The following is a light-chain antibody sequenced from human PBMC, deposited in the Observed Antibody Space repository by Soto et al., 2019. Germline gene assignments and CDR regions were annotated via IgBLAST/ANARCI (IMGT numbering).Light chain of an antibody. CDR1: QSISNR. Sequence: DIPMTQFPSTLSASVGDRVTITCRASQSISNRLAWFQQKSGEAPKILIHKVSSLESGVPSRFSGSGSGTGFTLPLRRLEPDDFATYYCQKYNHYSGTFGQGTKVEIK. J-gene: IGKJ1*01. CDR3: QKYNHYSGT. CDR2: KVS. V-gene: IGKV1-5*03.